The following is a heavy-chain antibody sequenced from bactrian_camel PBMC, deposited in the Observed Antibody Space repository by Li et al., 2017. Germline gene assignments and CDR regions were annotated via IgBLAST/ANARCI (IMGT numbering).Heavy chain of an antibody. V-gene: IGHV3S26*01. CDR1: RPRHNNYY. Sequence: HVQLVESGGGSVQTGGSLRLSCVVRRPRHNNYYMAWFRQAQGKGREGVAEIDDYGVKSYADSVKGRFTISKDNANYPMYLQMNSLKPEDTGMYYCASRRNSYCSIDTLRPTAFVYWGQGTQVTVS. D-gene: IGHD3*01. CDR2: IDDYGVK. CDR3: ASRRNSYCSIDTLRPTAFVY. J-gene: IGHJ6*01.